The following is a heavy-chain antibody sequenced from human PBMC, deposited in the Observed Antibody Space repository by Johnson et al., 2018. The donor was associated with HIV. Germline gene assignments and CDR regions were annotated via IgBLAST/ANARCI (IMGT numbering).Heavy chain of an antibody. V-gene: IGHV3-30*02. Sequence: QVQLVESGGGLVKPGGSLRLSCAASGLTFSNYGSHWVRQAPGKGLEWVAFIRYDGSNKYYADSVKGRFTISRDNSKNTLYLQMNSLRAEDTAVYYCARGGYYDSSGSAFDIWGQGTMVTVSS. CDR3: ARGGYYDSSGSAFDI. J-gene: IGHJ3*02. D-gene: IGHD3-22*01. CDR1: GLTFSNYG. CDR2: IRYDGSNK.